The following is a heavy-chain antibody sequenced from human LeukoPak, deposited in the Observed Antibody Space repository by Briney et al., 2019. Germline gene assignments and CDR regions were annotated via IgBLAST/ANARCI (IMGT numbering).Heavy chain of an antibody. CDR1: GFRFSNYW. CDR2: IKHDGSGP. D-gene: IGHD6-19*01. Sequence: PGGSLRLSCAVSGFRFSNYWMTWVRQAPGKGLEWVANIKHDGSGPSYLGSVKGRFTISRDNARNLLSLQMSSLRAEDTAVYYCARAREITVSGTDYFDYWGQGTLVTVSS. V-gene: IGHV3-7*01. J-gene: IGHJ4*02. CDR3: ARAREITVSGTDYFDY.